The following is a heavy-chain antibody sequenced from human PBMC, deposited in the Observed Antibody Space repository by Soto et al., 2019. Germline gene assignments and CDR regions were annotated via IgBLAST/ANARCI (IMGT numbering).Heavy chain of an antibody. J-gene: IGHJ5*02. CDR3: ARVIPTANWFDP. CDR1: GGSISGGASS. CDR2: IYYSGST. Sequence: SETLSLTCTVSGGSISGGASSWIWIGQPPGKGLEWIGYIYYSGSTYYNPSLKSRVTISVDTSKNQFSLKLSSVTAADTAVYYCARVIPTANWFDPWGQGTLVTVSS. V-gene: IGHV4-30-2*05.